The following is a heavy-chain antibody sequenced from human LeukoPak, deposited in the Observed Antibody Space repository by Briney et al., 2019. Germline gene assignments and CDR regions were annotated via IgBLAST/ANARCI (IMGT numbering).Heavy chain of an antibody. Sequence: PGRSLRLSCAASGFTFSSYAMHWVRQAPGKGLEWVSSISSSSSYIYYADSVKGRFTISRDNAKNSLYLQMNSLRAEDTAVYYCASEYCSSTSCYLYYFDYWGQGTLVTVSS. V-gene: IGHV3-21*01. CDR3: ASEYCSSTSCYLYYFDY. CDR2: ISSSSSYI. D-gene: IGHD2-2*01. CDR1: GFTFSSYA. J-gene: IGHJ4*02.